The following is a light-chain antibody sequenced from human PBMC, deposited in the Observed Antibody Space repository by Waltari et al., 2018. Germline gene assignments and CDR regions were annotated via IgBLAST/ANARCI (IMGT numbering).Light chain of an antibody. CDR1: SSNIGSTT. J-gene: IGLJ3*02. V-gene: IGLV1-44*01. CDR2: NGN. Sequence: QSVLTQSPSASGTPGQRVTISCSGSSSNIGSTTVNWYQQLPGTAPNLLIYNGNQRPSGVPERFSGSKSGTSASLAISGLQSEDEADYYCAAWDASLNGWVFGGGTTLTVL. CDR3: AAWDASLNGWV.